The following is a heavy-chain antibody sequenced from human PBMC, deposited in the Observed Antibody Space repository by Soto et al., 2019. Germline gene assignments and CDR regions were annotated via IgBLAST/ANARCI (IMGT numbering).Heavy chain of an antibody. D-gene: IGHD3-3*01. CDR2: ISSSGSTI. CDR1: GFTFSDYY. CDR3: AREDYDFWSGHSRGAFDI. V-gene: IGHV3-11*01. Sequence: PGGSLRLSCAASGFTFSDYYMSWIRQAPGKGLEWVSYISSSGSTIYYADSVKGRFTISRDNAKNSLYLQMNSLRAEDTAVYYCAREDYDFWSGHSRGAFDIWGQGTMVTVSS. J-gene: IGHJ3*02.